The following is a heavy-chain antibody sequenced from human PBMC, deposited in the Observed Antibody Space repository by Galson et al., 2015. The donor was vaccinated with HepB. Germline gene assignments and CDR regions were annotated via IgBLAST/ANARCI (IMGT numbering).Heavy chain of an antibody. J-gene: IGHJ4*02. Sequence: SVKVSCKASGYTIINHYIQWVRQAPGQGLEWMAMINPREGSTQYALKFRGRVTVTRDMSTSTVYLEVSSLRSEDTAIYYCARGDYLDFWGQGRLITVSS. CDR2: INPREGST. CDR1: GYTIINHY. CDR3: ARGDYLDF. V-gene: IGHV1-46*01.